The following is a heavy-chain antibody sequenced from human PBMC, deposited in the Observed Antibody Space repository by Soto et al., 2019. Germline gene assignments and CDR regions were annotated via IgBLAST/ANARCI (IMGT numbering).Heavy chain of an antibody. CDR2: IWYDGSNK. Sequence: QVQLVESGGGAVQPGRSLRLSCAASGFTFSSYGMHWVRQAPGKGLEWVAVIWYDGSNKYYADSLKGRFTISRDNSKNTLYLQMNSLRAEDTAVYYCARAYTTYYYDSSDAFDIWGRGTMVTVSS. CDR1: GFTFSSYG. CDR3: ARAYTTYYYDSSDAFDI. J-gene: IGHJ3*02. V-gene: IGHV3-33*01. D-gene: IGHD3-22*01.